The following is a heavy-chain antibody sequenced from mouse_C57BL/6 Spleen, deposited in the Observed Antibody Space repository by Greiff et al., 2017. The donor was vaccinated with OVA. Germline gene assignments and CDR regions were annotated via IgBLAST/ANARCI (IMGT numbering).Heavy chain of an antibody. CDR2: ISYDGSN. Sequence: EESGPGLVKPSQSLSLTCSVTGYSITSGYYWNWIRQFPGNKLEWMGYISYDGSNNYNPSLKNRISITRDTSKNQFFLKLNSVTTEDTATYYCARGKGSWGYWGQGTTLTVSS. CDR3: ARGKGSWGY. CDR1: GYSITSGYY. V-gene: IGHV3-6*01. J-gene: IGHJ2*01. D-gene: IGHD1-1*02.